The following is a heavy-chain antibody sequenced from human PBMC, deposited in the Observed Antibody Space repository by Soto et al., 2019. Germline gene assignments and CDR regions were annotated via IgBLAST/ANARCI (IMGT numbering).Heavy chain of an antibody. Sequence: QVQLVQSGAEVKKPGSSVKVSCKASGGTFSSYTISWVRQAPGQGLEWMGRIIPILGIANYAQKFQGRVTITVDKSTSTAYMGLSSLRSEDTAVYYCAARERVPAAKGNDIWGQGTMVTVSS. D-gene: IGHD2-2*01. CDR1: GGTFSSYT. CDR2: IIPILGIA. J-gene: IGHJ3*02. CDR3: AARERVPAAKGNDI. V-gene: IGHV1-69*02.